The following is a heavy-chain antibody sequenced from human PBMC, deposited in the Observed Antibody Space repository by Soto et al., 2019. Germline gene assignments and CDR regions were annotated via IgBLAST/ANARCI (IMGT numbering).Heavy chain of an antibody. D-gene: IGHD6-13*01. V-gene: IGHV3-7*01. CDR1: GLTFSSYW. CDR2: IKQDGSEK. Sequence: GGSLRLSCAASGLTFSSYWMSWVRQAPGKRLERVANIKQDGSEKYYVDSVKGRFTISRDNAKNSLYLQMNFLRAEDTAVYYCARAEVPPIYSSSWYDYYYYYYMDVWGKGTTLNVSS. CDR3: ARAEVPPIYSSSWYDYYYYYYMDV. J-gene: IGHJ6*03.